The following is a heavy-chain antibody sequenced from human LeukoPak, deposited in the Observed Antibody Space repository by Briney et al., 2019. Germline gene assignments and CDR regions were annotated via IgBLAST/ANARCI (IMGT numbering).Heavy chain of an antibody. CDR3: ARGEKYGGYYYYMDV. V-gene: IGHV3-21*01. CDR2: ISSSSSYI. D-gene: IGHD4/OR15-4a*01. CDR1: GFTFSSYS. J-gene: IGHJ6*03. Sequence: GGSLRLSCAASGFTFSSYSMNWVRQAPGKGLEWVSSISSSSSYIYYADSVKGRFTISRDNAKNSLFLQMNSLRAEDTAVYYCARGEKYGGYYYYMDVWGKGTTVTVSS.